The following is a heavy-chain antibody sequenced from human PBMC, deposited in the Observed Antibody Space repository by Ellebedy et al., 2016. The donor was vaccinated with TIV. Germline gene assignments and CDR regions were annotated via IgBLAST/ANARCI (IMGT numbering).Heavy chain of an antibody. Sequence: GESLKISCSASGFTFHNFGMNWVRQAPGKGLEWVASISGSLEHKSYTDSVRGRFTISRDTTKNSVFLQMGSLRAEDTAVYYCAREAISYATSGYYFDYWGQGTLVTVSS. D-gene: IGHD3-16*01. CDR2: ISGSLEHK. CDR3: AREAISYATSGYYFDY. J-gene: IGHJ4*02. CDR1: GFTFHNFG. V-gene: IGHV3-21*01.